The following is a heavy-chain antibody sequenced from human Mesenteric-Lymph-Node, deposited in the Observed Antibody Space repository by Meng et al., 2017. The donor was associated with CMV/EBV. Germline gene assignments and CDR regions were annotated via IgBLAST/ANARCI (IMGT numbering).Heavy chain of an antibody. D-gene: IGHD2/OR15-2a*01. Sequence: VSFASLVIGRCYWPWIRHVPGKGLEWIGYIYYTGKTYSHPSLESQVSMSVDTSKNQFSLDLRSVTAADTAVYYCARDLTSNENCFDPWGQGTLVTVSS. J-gene: IGHJ5*02. CDR3: ARDLTSNENCFDP. CDR2: IYYTGKT. CDR1: FASLVIGRCY. V-gene: IGHV4-31*01.